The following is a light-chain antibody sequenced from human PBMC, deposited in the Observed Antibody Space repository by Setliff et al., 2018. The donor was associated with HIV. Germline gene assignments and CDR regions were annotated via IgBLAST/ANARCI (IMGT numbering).Light chain of an antibody. V-gene: IGLV2-11*01. J-gene: IGLJ1*01. CDR3: SSYTTNTTFV. CDR2: DVT. CDR1: SSDVGGYNY. Sequence: QSALTQPRSVSGSPGQSVTISCTGTSSDVGGYNYVSWYQQHPGKAPKLMIYDVTYRPSGVSNRFSGSKSGNTASLTISGLQAEDEADYYCSSYTTNTTFVFGTGTKVTVL.